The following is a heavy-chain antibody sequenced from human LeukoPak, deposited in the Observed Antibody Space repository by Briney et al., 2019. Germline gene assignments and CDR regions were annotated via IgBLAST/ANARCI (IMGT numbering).Heavy chain of an antibody. Sequence: SETLSLTCTVSGGSMSNYYWSWIRQPPGKGLEWIGYNYYSGSTNYNPSLKSRVTNSVDTSKNQFSLKLSSVTAADTAVYYCARVFYRPRFDYWGQGILVTVSS. CDR2: NYYSGST. V-gene: IGHV4-59*01. D-gene: IGHD4-11*01. J-gene: IGHJ4*02. CDR1: GGSMSNYY. CDR3: ARVFYRPRFDY.